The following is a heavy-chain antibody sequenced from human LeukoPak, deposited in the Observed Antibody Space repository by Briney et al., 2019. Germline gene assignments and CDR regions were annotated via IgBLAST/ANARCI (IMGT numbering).Heavy chain of an antibody. CDR2: ISYSGST. J-gene: IGHJ4*02. Sequence: SETLSLTCTVSGGSISGYYWTWIRQPPGKGLEWVGYISYSGSTSSHPSLKSRVIISLDMSKSQFSLKLTSVTAADTAVYYCVRGYSGYPYYLDYWGQGTLVTVSS. V-gene: IGHV4-59*08. D-gene: IGHD5-12*01. CDR3: VRGYSGYPYYLDY. CDR1: GGSISGYY.